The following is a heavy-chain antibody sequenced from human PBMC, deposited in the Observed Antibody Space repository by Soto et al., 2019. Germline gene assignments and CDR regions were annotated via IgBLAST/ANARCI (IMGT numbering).Heavy chain of an antibody. Sequence: SVKVSCKASGGGNLRDYRTTWVRRAPGQGLEWMGGIIPKLGSANYAQKFQGRVTITADESTSSVYMELRSLTSDDTAVYYCASGTTVGFLFDYWGQGTLVTVSS. J-gene: IGHJ4*02. V-gene: IGHV1-69*13. CDR1: GGGNLRDYR. CDR2: IIPKLGSA. D-gene: IGHD4-17*01. CDR3: ASGTTVGFLFDY.